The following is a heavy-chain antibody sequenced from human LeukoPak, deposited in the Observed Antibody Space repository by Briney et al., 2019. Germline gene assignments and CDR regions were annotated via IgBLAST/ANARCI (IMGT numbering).Heavy chain of an antibody. V-gene: IGHV3-23*01. Sequence: GGSLRLSCAVSGITLSNYGMTWVRQAPGKGLEWVAGISDSGGSTNYADSVKGRFTISRDNAKNILYLQMNSLRAEDTAVYFCAKRGVVIRVILVGFHKEAYYFDSWGQGVLVTVSS. D-gene: IGHD3-22*01. CDR2: ISDSGGST. J-gene: IGHJ4*02. CDR3: AKRGVVIRVILVGFHKEAYYFDS. CDR1: GITLSNYG.